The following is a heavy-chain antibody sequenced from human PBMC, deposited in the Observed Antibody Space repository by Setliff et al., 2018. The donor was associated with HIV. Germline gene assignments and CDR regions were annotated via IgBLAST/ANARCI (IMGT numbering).Heavy chain of an antibody. V-gene: IGHV1-46*01. Sequence: ASVKVSCKAPGYSFTTYYIHWLRQAPGQGLEWLGVINPGRGNTNYAQRFQGRVTVTSDTSTTTVYMQLSSLRLEDTAVYFCARGLRGVVKGRYYYMDVWGKGTTVTVSS. CDR1: GYSFTTYY. CDR3: ARGLRGVVKGRYYYMDV. CDR2: INPGRGNT. J-gene: IGHJ6*03. D-gene: IGHD3-10*01.